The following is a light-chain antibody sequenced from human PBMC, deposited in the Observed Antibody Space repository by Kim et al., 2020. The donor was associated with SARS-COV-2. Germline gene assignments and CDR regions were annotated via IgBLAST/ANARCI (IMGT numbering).Light chain of an antibody. J-gene: IGLJ3*02. CDR2: LKSDGSH. Sequence: QLVLTQSPSASASLGASVTLTCTLSSGHTNYAITWHQQQPEKGPRYLMKLKSDGSHTKGDGIPDRFSGFSSGAERFLTISSLQSEDEGDYYCQTWGTGIWVFGGGTQLTVL. CDR3: QTWGTGIWV. CDR1: SGHTNYA. V-gene: IGLV4-69*01.